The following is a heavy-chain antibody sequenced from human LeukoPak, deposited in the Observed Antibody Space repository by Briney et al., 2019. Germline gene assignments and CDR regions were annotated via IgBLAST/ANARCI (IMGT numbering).Heavy chain of an antibody. V-gene: IGHV4-38-2*02. CDR2: IYHSGST. D-gene: IGHD6-13*01. Sequence: SETLSLTCAVSGYSISSGYYWGWIRQPPGKGLEWIGSIYHSGSTYYNPSLKSRVTISVDTSKNQFSLKLSSVTPEDTAVYYCARDTHRTFYSSSFDYWGQGTLVTVSS. CDR3: ARDTHRTFYSSSFDY. CDR1: GYSISSGYY. J-gene: IGHJ4*02.